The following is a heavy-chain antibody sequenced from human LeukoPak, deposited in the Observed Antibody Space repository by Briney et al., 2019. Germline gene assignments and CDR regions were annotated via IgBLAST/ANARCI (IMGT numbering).Heavy chain of an antibody. CDR3: AKGSYSGYDWDY. Sequence: GGSLRLSCAASGFTFSSYGMHWVRQAPGKGLEWVAVISYDGSNKYYADSVKGRFTISRDNSKNTLYLQMNSLRAEDTAVYYCAKGSYSGYDWDYWGQGTLVTVSS. CDR1: GFTFSSYG. V-gene: IGHV3-30*18. J-gene: IGHJ4*02. D-gene: IGHD5-12*01. CDR2: ISYDGSNK.